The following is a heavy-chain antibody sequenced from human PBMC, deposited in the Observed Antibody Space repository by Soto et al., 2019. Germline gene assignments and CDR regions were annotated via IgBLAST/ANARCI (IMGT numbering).Heavy chain of an antibody. CDR2: IYYSGST. J-gene: IGHJ4*02. CDR3: ARHDPGYGDPFDY. V-gene: IGHV4-59*08. D-gene: IGHD4-17*01. CDR1: GGSISSYY. Sequence: QVQLQESGPGLVKPSETLSLTCTVSGGSISSYYWSWIRQPPGKGLEWIGYIYYSGSTNYNPSLKSRVTISVDTSKNQFSLKLSSVTAADTAVYYCARHDPGYGDPFDYWGQGTLVTVSS.